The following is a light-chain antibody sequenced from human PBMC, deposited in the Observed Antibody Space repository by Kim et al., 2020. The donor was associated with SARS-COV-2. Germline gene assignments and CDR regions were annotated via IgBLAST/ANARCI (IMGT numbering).Light chain of an antibody. Sequence: GNRITTSCRASQSISRLLAWYQQIPGKAPKLLIYDASSLESGVPSRFSGSGSGTEFTLSISSLQPDDFATYYCQQYRSNSPSVTFGGGTKVGIK. J-gene: IGKJ4*01. CDR3: QQYRSNSPSVT. V-gene: IGKV1-5*01. CDR2: DAS. CDR1: QSISRL.